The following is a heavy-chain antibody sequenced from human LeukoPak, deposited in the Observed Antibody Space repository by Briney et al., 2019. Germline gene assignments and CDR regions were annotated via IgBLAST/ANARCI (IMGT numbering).Heavy chain of an antibody. CDR1: AGTFSSYA. J-gene: IGHJ3*02. CDR2: IIPIFGTA. D-gene: IGHD3-22*01. V-gene: IGHV1-69*13. Sequence: SVKVSCKASAGTFSSYAISWVRQAPGQGLEWMGGIIPIFGTANYAQKFQGRVTITADESTSTAYMELSSLRSEDTAVYYCARASSGYYDDAFDIWGQGTMVTVSS. CDR3: ARASSGYYDDAFDI.